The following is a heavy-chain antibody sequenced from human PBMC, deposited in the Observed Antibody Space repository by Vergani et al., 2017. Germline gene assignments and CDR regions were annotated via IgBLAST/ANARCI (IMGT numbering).Heavy chain of an antibody. CDR3: ARDRVVVVAATPIGCMDV. V-gene: IGHV3-33*01. D-gene: IGHD2-15*01. CDR2: IWYDGSNK. CDR1: GFTFSSYG. Sequence: QVQLVESGGGVVQPGRSLRLSCAASGFTFSSYGMHWVRQAPGKGLEWVAVIWYDGSNKYYADSVKGRFTISRDNSKNTLYLQMNSLRAEDTAVYYCARDRVVVVAATPIGCMDVWGQGTTVTVSS. J-gene: IGHJ6*02.